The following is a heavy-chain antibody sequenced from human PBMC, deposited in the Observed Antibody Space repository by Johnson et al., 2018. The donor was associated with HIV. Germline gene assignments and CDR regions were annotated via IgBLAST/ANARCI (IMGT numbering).Heavy chain of an antibody. CDR2: ISYDRSNE. D-gene: IGHD2/OR15-2a*01. Sequence: QVQLVESGGGVVQPGRSLRLSCAASGFTFSSYPMHWVRQAPGKGLEWVAVISYDRSNEYYADPVRGRFTITRDNSKNTRYLKMNSLKNEYTAVYYCTKERPVISAFDIWGQGTMVTVSS. J-gene: IGHJ3*02. CDR1: GFTFSSYP. V-gene: IGHV3-30*04. CDR3: TKERPVISAFDI.